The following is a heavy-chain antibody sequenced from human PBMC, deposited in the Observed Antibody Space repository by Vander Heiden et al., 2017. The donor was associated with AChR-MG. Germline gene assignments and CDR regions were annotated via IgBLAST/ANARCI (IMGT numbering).Heavy chain of an antibody. Sequence: QVQLQESGPGLVKPSQTLSLTCTVSGGSIRSGGYYWGWIRQHPGKGLEWIGYIYYSGSTYYNPSLKSRVTISVDTSKNQFSLKLSSVTAADTAVYYCARDLGSEPVNWFDPWGQGTLVTVSS. CDR3: ARDLGSEPVNWFDP. V-gene: IGHV4-31*03. J-gene: IGHJ5*02. CDR2: IYYSGST. CDR1: GGSIRSGGYY. D-gene: IGHD3-16*01.